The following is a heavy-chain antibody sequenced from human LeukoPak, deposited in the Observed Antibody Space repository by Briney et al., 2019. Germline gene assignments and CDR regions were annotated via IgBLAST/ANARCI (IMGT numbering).Heavy chain of an antibody. CDR1: GGSISSYY. CDR2: IYTSGST. CDR3: ARDHLVTPMVRGVKVSVWFDP. D-gene: IGHD3-10*01. V-gene: IGHV4-4*07. Sequence: SETLSLTCTASGGSISSYYWSWIRQPAGKGLEWIGRIYTSGSTNYNPSLKSRVTISMDTSKNQFSLQLNSVTPEDTAVYYCARDHLVTPMVRGVKVSVWFDPWGQGTLVTVSS. J-gene: IGHJ5*02.